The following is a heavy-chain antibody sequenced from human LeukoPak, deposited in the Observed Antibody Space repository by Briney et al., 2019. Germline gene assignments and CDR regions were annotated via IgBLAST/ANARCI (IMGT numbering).Heavy chain of an antibody. V-gene: IGHV4-4*07. CDR3: ARHTPSITGTTFDWYFDL. D-gene: IGHD1-7*01. CDR2: IYTSGST. Sequence: SETLSLTCTVSGGSISSYYWSWIRQPAGKGLEWIGRIYTSGSTNYNPSLKSRVTMSVDTSKNLFSLKLSSVTAADTAVYYCARHTPSITGTTFDWYFDLWGRGTLVTVSS. J-gene: IGHJ2*01. CDR1: GGSISSYY.